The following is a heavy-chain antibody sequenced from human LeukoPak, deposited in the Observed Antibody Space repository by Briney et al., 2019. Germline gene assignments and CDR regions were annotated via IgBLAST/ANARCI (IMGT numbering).Heavy chain of an antibody. CDR3: ARQNVYYDISATIPFDS. J-gene: IGHJ4*02. V-gene: IGHV5-51*01. Sequence: GESLKISCEGSGYSFPTYWIGWVRQMPGKGLEWMGIIYPADSDIIYGPSFQGQVSISADKSIITAYLQWSSLKASDTAMYYCARQNVYYDISATIPFDSWGQGTLVTVSS. CDR2: IYPADSDI. CDR1: GYSFPTYW. D-gene: IGHD3-22*01.